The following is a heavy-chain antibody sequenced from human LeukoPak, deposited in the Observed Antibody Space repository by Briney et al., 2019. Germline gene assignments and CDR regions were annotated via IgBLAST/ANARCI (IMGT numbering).Heavy chain of an antibody. CDR1: GFTFSSYA. Sequence: GGSLRLSCAASGFTFSSYAMSWVRQAPGKGLEWVSAISGSGGSTYYADSVKGRFTISRDNSKNTLYLQMNSLRAEDTAVYYCAKGRYSSSWYGEFDYWGQGTLVTVSS. V-gene: IGHV3-23*01. CDR3: AKGRYSSSWYGEFDY. D-gene: IGHD6-13*01. J-gene: IGHJ4*02. CDR2: ISGSGGST.